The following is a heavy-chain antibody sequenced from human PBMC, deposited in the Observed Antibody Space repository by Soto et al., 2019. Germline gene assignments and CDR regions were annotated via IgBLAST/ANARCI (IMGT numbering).Heavy chain of an antibody. V-gene: IGHV3-49*04. D-gene: IGHD3-16*01. CDR2: IRSETLGGTI. Sequence: GSLRLPCAVSGFTSGDHGMSGVRQAPGKGLEWVGFIRSETLGGTIDYAASVKGRFVISRDDSKGIAYLHMNSLKTEDTATYFCAKDGYNYYEFWGRGTLVTVYS. CDR3: AKDGYNYYEF. J-gene: IGHJ4*02. CDR1: GFTSGDHG.